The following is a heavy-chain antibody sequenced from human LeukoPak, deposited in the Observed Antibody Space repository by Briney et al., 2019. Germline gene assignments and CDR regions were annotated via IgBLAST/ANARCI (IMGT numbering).Heavy chain of an antibody. Sequence: ASVRVSCKASGYTFTSFDINWVRQATGQGLEWMGWMNPNSGNTGYAQKFQSRVTITWNTSISTAYMELSSLRSEDTSVYYCARVGYSNSYDYWGQGTLVTVSS. CDR2: MNPNSGNT. V-gene: IGHV1-8*03. CDR1: GYTFTSFD. D-gene: IGHD4-11*01. J-gene: IGHJ4*02. CDR3: ARVGYSNSYDY.